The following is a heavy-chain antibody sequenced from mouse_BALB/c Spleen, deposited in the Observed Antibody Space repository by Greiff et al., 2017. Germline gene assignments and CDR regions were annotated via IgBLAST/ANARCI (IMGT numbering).Heavy chain of an antibody. Sequence: QVTLKVCGPGILQPSQTLSLTCSFSGFSLSTYGIGVGWIRQPSGKGLEWLAHIWWNDNKYYNTALKSRLTISKDTSNNQVFLKIASVDTADTATYYCARMATMITTRAWFAYWGQGTLVTVSA. D-gene: IGHD2-4*01. V-gene: IGHV8-11*01. CDR3: ARMATMITTRAWFAY. CDR2: IWWNDNK. CDR1: GFSLSTYGIG. J-gene: IGHJ3*01.